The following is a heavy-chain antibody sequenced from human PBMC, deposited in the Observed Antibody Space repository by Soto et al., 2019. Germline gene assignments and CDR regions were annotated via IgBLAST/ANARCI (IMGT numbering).Heavy chain of an antibody. Sequence: GGSLRLSCVASTFTINTYSLNWVRQAPGKGLEWVSSITSGSSFIDYADTVKGRFTISRDDAKNSLFLQMSSLRADDTAVYYCARSQRNGAMDVWGQGTTVTVSS. CDR2: ITSGSSFI. J-gene: IGHJ6*02. CDR3: ARSQRNGAMDV. D-gene: IGHD2-8*01. V-gene: IGHV3-21*01. CDR1: TFTINTYS.